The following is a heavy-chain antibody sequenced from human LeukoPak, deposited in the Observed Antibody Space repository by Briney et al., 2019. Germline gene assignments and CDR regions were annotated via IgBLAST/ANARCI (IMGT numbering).Heavy chain of an antibody. Sequence: GGSLRLSCAASGFTVSSNYMSWVRQAPGKGLEWVSVIYSGGSTYYADSVKGRFTISRDNSKNTLYLQMNSLRAEDTAVYYCARAVSRITIFGVAGPPFDYWGQGTLVTVSS. CDR3: ARAVSRITIFGVAGPPFDY. V-gene: IGHV3-66*01. CDR1: GFTVSSNY. J-gene: IGHJ4*02. D-gene: IGHD3-3*01. CDR2: IYSGGST.